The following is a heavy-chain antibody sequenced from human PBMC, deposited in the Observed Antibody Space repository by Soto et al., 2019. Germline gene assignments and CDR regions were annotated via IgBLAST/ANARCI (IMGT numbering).Heavy chain of an antibody. V-gene: IGHV3-23*01. CDR1: GFTFSTYA. CDR2: ISGSGGNT. D-gene: IGHD6-19*01. J-gene: IGHJ4*02. CDR3: AKCAGSGWYPDY. Sequence: EVQLLESAGGLVQPGGSLRLSCAASGFTFSTYAMRWVRQAPGKGLEWVSAISGSGGNTYYADSVKGRFTISRDNSKNTRLLQLNSLMAEDTAVYYCAKCAGSGWYPDYWGQGTLVTVSS.